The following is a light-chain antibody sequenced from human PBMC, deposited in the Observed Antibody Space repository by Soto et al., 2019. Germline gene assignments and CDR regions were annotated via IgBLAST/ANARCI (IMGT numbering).Light chain of an antibody. CDR2: DAS. Sequence: DSQMTQSPSTLSASIGDRITITCRASQNINTWLAWYQQKPGRDPKVLIYDASSLESGVTSRISGSGSGTEFILTISSLQLDDFATYYCHQYYVYPYTFGQGTKLEIK. CDR3: HQYYVYPYT. V-gene: IGKV1-5*01. J-gene: IGKJ2*01. CDR1: QNINTW.